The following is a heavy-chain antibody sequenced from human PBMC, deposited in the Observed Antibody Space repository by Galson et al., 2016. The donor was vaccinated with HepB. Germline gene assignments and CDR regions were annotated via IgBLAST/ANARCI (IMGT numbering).Heavy chain of an antibody. D-gene: IGHD3-16*01. Sequence: SLRLSCADSGFIVRSYAMTRVRQAPGKGLEWLAGISNDGSNKYYADSVKGRLTISRDNSKNTLYLQMNSLRAEDTAVYYCARLIASPWNDYYYYGMDVWGKGTTVTVSS. CDR2: ISNDGSNK. J-gene: IGHJ6*04. CDR1: GFIVRSYA. V-gene: IGHV3-30-3*01. CDR3: ARLIASPWNDYYYYGMDV.